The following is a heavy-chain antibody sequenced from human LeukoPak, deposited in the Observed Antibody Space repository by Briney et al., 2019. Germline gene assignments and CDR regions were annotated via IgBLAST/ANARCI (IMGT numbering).Heavy chain of an antibody. CDR1: GYTFTSYG. V-gene: IGHV1-18*04. D-gene: IGHD1-1*01. CDR3: AARGGATGTTQGDAFDI. CDR2: ISAYNGNT. Sequence: GASVEVSCQASGYTFTSYGISWGRQAPGQRVEWVGWISAYNGNTNYAQKLQGRVTMTTDTSTSTAYMELRSLRSDDTAVYYCAARGGATGTTQGDAFDIWGQGTMVTVSS. J-gene: IGHJ3*02.